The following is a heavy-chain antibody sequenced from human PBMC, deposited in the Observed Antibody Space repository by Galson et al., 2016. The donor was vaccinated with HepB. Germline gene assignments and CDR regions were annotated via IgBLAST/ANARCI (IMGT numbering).Heavy chain of an antibody. J-gene: IGHJ4*02. Sequence: SLRLSCAVSGLSLTNYWMHWVRQVPGKGLVWVARIDHEGRGTSYADSVRGRFTMSRDSAKSTVYLQMDSLRAEDTAVYDCGTVFEYWGQGRRVTVSS. CDR3: GTVFEY. CDR1: GLSLTNYW. V-gene: IGHV3-74*01. CDR2: IDHEGRGT.